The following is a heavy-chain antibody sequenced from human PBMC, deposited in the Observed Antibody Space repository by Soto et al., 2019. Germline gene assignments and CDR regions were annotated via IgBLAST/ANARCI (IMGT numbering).Heavy chain of an antibody. D-gene: IGHD3-10*01. V-gene: IGHV4-34*01. J-gene: IGHJ6*02. Sequence: SETLSLTCAVYGGSFSGYYWSWIRQPPGKGLEWIGEINHSGSTNYNPSLKRRVTISVDTSKNQFSLKLSSVTAPDTAVYYCARITAGALPYYYYYYGMDVWGQGTTVTVSS. CDR2: INHSGST. CDR1: GGSFSGYY. CDR3: ARITAGALPYYYYYYGMDV.